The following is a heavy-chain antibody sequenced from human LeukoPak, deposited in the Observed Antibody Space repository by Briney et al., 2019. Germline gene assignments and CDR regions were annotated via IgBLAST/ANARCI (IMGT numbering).Heavy chain of an antibody. Sequence: GGSLRLSCAASGFTFSSYVMHWVRQAPGKGLEWVAIISYDGSNEYYADSVKGRFTISRDNSKNTLYLQMNSLRAADTAVYYCARRWYLDYWGLGTLVTVSS. J-gene: IGHJ4*02. D-gene: IGHD6-13*01. CDR2: ISYDGSNE. V-gene: IGHV3-30*04. CDR3: ARRWYLDY. CDR1: GFTFSSYV.